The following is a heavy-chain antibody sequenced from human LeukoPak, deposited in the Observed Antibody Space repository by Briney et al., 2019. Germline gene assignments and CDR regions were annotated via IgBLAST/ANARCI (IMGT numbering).Heavy chain of an antibody. CDR2: MNPNSGNT. J-gene: IGHJ4*02. CDR3: ARGILQSGSLGGY. CDR1: GGTFSSYA. Sequence: ASVKVSCKASGGTFSSYAISWVRQAPGQGLEWMGWMNPNSGNTGYAQKFQGRVTMTRNTSISTAYMELSSLRSEDTAVYYCARGILQSGSLGGYWGQGTLVTVSS. D-gene: IGHD5-24*01. V-gene: IGHV1-8*02.